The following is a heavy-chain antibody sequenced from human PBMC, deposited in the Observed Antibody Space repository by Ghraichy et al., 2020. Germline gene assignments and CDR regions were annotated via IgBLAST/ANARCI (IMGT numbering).Heavy chain of an antibody. D-gene: IGHD3-3*01. Sequence: GGSLRLSCAASGFTFSSYWMHWVRQAPGKGLVWVPRINSDGSSTSYADSVKGRFTISRDNAKNTLYLQMNSLRAEDTAVYYCAREGPKKTLLRFLEWLSPLDYWGQGTLVTVSS. V-gene: IGHV3-74*01. J-gene: IGHJ4*02. CDR1: GFTFSSYW. CDR2: INSDGSST. CDR3: AREGPKKTLLRFLEWLSPLDY.